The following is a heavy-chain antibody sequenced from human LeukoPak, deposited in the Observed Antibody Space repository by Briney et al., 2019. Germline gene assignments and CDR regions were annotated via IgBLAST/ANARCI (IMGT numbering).Heavy chain of an antibody. Sequence: GGSLRLSCAASGFTSSSYSMNWVRPAPGKGLEWVSSISSSSRYIYYADSVKGRFTISKDNAKNSLYLQMNSLRAEDTAVYYCARDLEYSSSVRNYFDYWGQGTLVTVSS. CDR1: GFTSSSYS. D-gene: IGHD6-6*01. CDR2: ISSSSRYI. J-gene: IGHJ4*02. V-gene: IGHV3-21*01. CDR3: ARDLEYSSSVRNYFDY.